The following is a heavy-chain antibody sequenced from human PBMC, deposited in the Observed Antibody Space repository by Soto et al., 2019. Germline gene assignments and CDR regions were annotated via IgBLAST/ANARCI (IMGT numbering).Heavy chain of an antibody. Sequence: ASVKVSCKVSGYTLTELSMHWVRQAPGKGLEWMGGFDPEDCETIYAQKFQGRVTMTEDTSTDTAYMELSSLRSEDTAVYYCATSTHLFPHAFDIWGQGTMVTVSS. CDR2: FDPEDCET. V-gene: IGHV1-24*01. CDR3: ATSTHLFPHAFDI. J-gene: IGHJ3*02. CDR1: GYTLTELS. D-gene: IGHD2-2*01.